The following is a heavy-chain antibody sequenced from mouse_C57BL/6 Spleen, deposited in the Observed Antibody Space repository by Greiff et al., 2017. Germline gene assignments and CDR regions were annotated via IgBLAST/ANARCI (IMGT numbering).Heavy chain of an antibody. CDR1: GYTFTSYW. CDR3: AREEGLDY. V-gene: IGHV1-64*01. Sequence: QVQLQQPGAELVKPGASVKLSCKASGYTFTSYWMHWVKQRPGQGLEWIGMIHPNSGSTNYNEKFKGKATLTVDKSSSTAYMQLSSLTSEDTAVYYCAREEGLDYWGQGTTLTVSS. CDR2: IHPNSGST. J-gene: IGHJ2*01.